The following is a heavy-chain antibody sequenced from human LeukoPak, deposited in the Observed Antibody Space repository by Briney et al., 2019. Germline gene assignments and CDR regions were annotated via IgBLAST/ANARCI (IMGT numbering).Heavy chain of an antibody. V-gene: IGHV4-4*07. CDR3: AREKRGDFWSGQITSVGY. CDR1: GGSVSSYY. Sequence: SETLSLTCTVSGGSVSSYYWSWIRQPAGKGLEWIGRIYTSGSTNYNPSLKSRVTMSVDTSKNQFSLKLSSVTAADTAVYYCAREKRGDFWSGQITSVGYWGQGTLVTVSS. D-gene: IGHD3-3*01. CDR2: IYTSGST. J-gene: IGHJ4*02.